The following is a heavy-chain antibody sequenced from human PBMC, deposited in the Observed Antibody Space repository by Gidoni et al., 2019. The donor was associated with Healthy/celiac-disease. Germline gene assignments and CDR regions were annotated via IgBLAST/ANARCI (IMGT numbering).Heavy chain of an antibody. CDR1: GFTFGDYA. CDR3: TRDPLPITMMDY. D-gene: IGHD3-22*01. Sequence: EVQLVESGGGLVQPGRSLRLSCTASGFTFGDYAMSWVRQAPGKGLEWVGFIRSKAYGGTTEYAASVKGRFTISRDDSKSIAYLQMNSLKTEDTAVYYCTRDPLPITMMDYWGQGTLVTVSS. J-gene: IGHJ4*02. CDR2: IRSKAYGGTT. V-gene: IGHV3-49*04.